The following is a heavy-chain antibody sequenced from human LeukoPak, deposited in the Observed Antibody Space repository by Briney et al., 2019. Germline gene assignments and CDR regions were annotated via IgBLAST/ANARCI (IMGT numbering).Heavy chain of an antibody. Sequence: ASVKVSCKASGYTFTSYDINWVRQATGQGLEWMGWMNPNSGNTGYAQKFQGRVTITRNTSISTAYMELSSLRSDDTAVYYCARSSYCSSTSCFEYFPHWGQGTLVTVSS. CDR3: ARSSYCSSTSCFEYFPH. D-gene: IGHD2-2*01. CDR2: MNPNSGNT. V-gene: IGHV1-8*03. J-gene: IGHJ1*01. CDR1: GYTFTSYD.